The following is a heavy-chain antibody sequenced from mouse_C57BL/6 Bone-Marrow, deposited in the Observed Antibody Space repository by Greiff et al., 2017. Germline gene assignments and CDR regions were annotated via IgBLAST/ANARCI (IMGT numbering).Heavy chain of an antibody. CDR1: GYTFTSYW. CDR2: IDPSDSET. CDR3: ARYAHATDYFDY. Sequence: QVQLQQPGAELVRPGSSVKLSCKASGYTFTSYWMHWVKQRPIQGLEWIGNIDPSDSETHYNQKFKDKATLTVDKSSSTAYMQLSSLTSEDSAVYYCARYAHATDYFDYWGQGTTLTVSS. J-gene: IGHJ2*01. D-gene: IGHD3-2*02. V-gene: IGHV1-52*01.